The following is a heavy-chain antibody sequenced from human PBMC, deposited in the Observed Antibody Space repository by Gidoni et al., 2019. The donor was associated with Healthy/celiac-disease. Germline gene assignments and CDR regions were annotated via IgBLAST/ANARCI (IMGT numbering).Heavy chain of an antibody. CDR1: GFTFSRYG. Sequence: QVQLVESGGGVVQPGRSLRLSCAASGFTFSRYGMHWVRQAPGKGVEWVAVIWYYGSNKYYADSVTVRFTISRANSKNTLYLQMNSLRAEDTAVYYCARFTYYYGSGSYWNYYYGMDFWGQGTTVTVSS. D-gene: IGHD3-10*01. CDR3: ARFTYYYGSGSYWNYYYGMDF. J-gene: IGHJ6*02. CDR2: IWYYGSNK. V-gene: IGHV3-33*01.